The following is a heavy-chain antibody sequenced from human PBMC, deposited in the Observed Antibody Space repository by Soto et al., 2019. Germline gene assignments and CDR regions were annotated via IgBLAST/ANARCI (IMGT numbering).Heavy chain of an antibody. CDR3: ARGERYFDWLLSVDWFDP. J-gene: IGHJ5*02. D-gene: IGHD3-9*01. Sequence: QVQLQESGPGLVKPSQTLSLTCTVSGGSISSGGYYWSWIRQHPGKGLEWIGYIYYSGSTYYNPCLKRRVTISVDTSKNQFSLKLSSVTAADTAVYYCARGERYFDWLLSVDWFDPWGQGTLVTVSS. V-gene: IGHV4-31*03. CDR2: IYYSGST. CDR1: GGSISSGGYY.